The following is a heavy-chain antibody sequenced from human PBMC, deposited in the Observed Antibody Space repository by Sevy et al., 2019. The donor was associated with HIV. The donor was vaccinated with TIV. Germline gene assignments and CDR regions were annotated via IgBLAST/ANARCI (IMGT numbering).Heavy chain of an antibody. J-gene: IGHJ4*02. Sequence: GGSLRLSCAASGFTFSDYAIDWVRQAPGKGLEWVAFISHDGRNTYYAASVKGRFTISRDNSKNTLYLQINSLRAEDTAVYYCAKNRGRWLPYYFDFWGQGTLVTVS. CDR1: GFTFSDYA. CDR3: AKNRGRWLPYYFDF. CDR2: ISHDGRNT. V-gene: IGHV3-30*18. D-gene: IGHD6-19*01.